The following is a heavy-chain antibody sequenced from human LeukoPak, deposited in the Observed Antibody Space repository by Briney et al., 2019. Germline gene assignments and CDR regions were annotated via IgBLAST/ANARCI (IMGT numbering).Heavy chain of an antibody. CDR3: ATYTLSQFWSGYYHFDY. CDR2: IIPMFGTS. J-gene: IGHJ4*02. V-gene: IGHV1-69*05. CDR1: GGNFISYA. D-gene: IGHD3-3*01. Sequence: SVKVSCKASGGNFISYAVSWVRQAPGQGLEWMGGIIPMFGTSNYAQKFQGRVTITTDESTTTAYMEPSSLSTEDTAVYYCATYTLSQFWSGYYHFDYWGQGTLVSVSS.